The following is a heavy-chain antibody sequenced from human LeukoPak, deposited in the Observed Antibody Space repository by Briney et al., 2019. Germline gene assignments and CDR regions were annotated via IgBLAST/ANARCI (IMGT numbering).Heavy chain of an antibody. V-gene: IGHV4-34*12. J-gene: IGHJ6*03. CDR2: ILHSGST. Sequence: SETLSLTCAVYGGSFSDYYWNWIRQSPGKGLEWIGRILHSGSTDYNPSLKSRVTISIDTSSKQFSLNLNSVTAADTAVYYCARRAGSYDFWSGYQTTYYYYYMDVWGKGTTVTVSS. CDR1: GGSFSDYY. D-gene: IGHD3-3*01. CDR3: ARRAGSYDFWSGYQTTYYYYYMDV.